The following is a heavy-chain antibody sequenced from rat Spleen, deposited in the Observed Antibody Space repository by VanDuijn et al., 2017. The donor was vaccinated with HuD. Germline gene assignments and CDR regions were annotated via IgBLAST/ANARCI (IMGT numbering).Heavy chain of an antibody. Sequence: EVQLVASGGGLVQPGRSMKLSCAASGFTFSNYGMAWVRQAPKKGLEWVAYISYDGGSTYYRDSVKGRFTISRDKAKSTLFLQMDSLRSEDTATYYCTTLDYWGQGVMVTVSS. J-gene: IGHJ2*01. CDR3: TTLDY. CDR2: ISYDGGST. CDR1: GFTFSNYG. D-gene: IGHD3-2*01. V-gene: IGHV5-29*01.